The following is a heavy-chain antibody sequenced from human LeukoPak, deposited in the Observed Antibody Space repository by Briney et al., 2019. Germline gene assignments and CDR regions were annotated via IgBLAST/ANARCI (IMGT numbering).Heavy chain of an antibody. J-gene: IGHJ4*02. CDR3: ATESGTYSGTCFDY. D-gene: IGHD1-26*01. Sequence: GGSLRLSWAAAGFTFSSYNMNWVRQAPGKGLEWVSYISSSSNTIYYADSVKGRFTISRDNAKNSLYLQMNSLRAEDTAVYYCATESGTYSGTCFDYWGQGKLVIVSS. V-gene: IGHV3-48*01. CDR1: GFTFSSYN. CDR2: ISSSSNTI.